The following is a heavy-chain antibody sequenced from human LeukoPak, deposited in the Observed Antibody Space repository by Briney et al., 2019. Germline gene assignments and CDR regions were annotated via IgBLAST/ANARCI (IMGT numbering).Heavy chain of an antibody. V-gene: IGHV1-18*01. CDR3: ASTIRIAALNDYYYYYGMDV. J-gene: IGHJ6*02. D-gene: IGHD6-13*01. Sequence: ASVKVSCKASGYTFTSYGISWVRQAPGQGLEWMGWISAYNGNTNYAQKLQGRVTMTTDASTSTAYMELRSLRSDDTAVYYCASTIRIAALNDYYYYYGMDVWGQGTTVTVSS. CDR2: ISAYNGNT. CDR1: GYTFTSYG.